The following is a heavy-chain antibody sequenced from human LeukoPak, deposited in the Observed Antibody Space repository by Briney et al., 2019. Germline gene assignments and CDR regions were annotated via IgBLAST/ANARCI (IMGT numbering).Heavy chain of an antibody. J-gene: IGHJ3*02. CDR2: IYTSGST. D-gene: IGHD3-9*01. CDR1: GGSISSYY. CDR3: ARKYYDILPGYDRGDAFDI. Sequence: SETLSLTCTVSGGSISSYYWSWIRQPAGKGLEWIGRIYTSGSTNYNPSLKSRVTMSVDTSKNQFSLKLSSVTAADTAVYYCARKYYDILPGYDRGDAFDIWGQGTMVTVSS. V-gene: IGHV4-4*07.